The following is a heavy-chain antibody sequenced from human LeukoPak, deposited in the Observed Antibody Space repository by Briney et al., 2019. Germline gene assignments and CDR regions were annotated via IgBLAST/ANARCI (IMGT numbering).Heavy chain of an antibody. J-gene: IGHJ3*02. CDR1: GFTFSNYA. Sequence: PGGSLRLSCAASGFTFSNYAMSWVRQAPGKGLEWVSAISGNGVTIKHADSVKGRFTISRDSSKNTLYLQMNSLRAEDTAVYYCARAAYSSAWYLAFDIWGQGTMVTVSS. V-gene: IGHV3-23*01. CDR2: ISGNGVTI. D-gene: IGHD6-19*01. CDR3: ARAAYSSAWYLAFDI.